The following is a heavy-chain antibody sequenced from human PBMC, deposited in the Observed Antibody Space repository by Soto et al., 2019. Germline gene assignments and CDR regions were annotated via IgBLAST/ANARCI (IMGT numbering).Heavy chain of an antibody. CDR3: AREPSSYGGNSGGNIDY. CDR2: IYYSGST. D-gene: IGHD4-17*01. J-gene: IGHJ4*02. V-gene: IGHV4-31*03. Sequence: QVQLQESGPGLVKPSQTLSLTCTVSGGSISSGGYYWSWIRQHPGKGLEWIGYIYYSGSTYYNPSLKSRVTIAVDTSKNQFSLKLSSVTAADTAVYYCAREPSSYGGNSGGNIDYWGQGTLVTVSS. CDR1: GGSISSGGYY.